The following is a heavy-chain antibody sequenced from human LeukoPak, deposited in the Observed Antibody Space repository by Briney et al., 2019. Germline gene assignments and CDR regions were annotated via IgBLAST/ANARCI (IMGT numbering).Heavy chain of an antibody. CDR2: ISDSGGYT. Sequence: GGSLRLSCAVSGFTFSSYSMSWVRQAPGKGLEWVSVISDSGGYTYYADSVKGRFTISRDNSKNTLYLQMNSLRAEDTAVYYCANPRYSGEAAFDIWGQGTMVTVSS. V-gene: IGHV3-23*01. CDR3: ANPRYSGEAAFDI. D-gene: IGHD3-10*01. J-gene: IGHJ3*02. CDR1: GFTFSSYS.